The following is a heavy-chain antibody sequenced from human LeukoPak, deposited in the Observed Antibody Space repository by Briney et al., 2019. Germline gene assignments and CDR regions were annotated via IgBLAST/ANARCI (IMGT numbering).Heavy chain of an antibody. CDR2: IWYDGSNK. V-gene: IGHV3-33*01. D-gene: IGHD6-13*01. J-gene: IGHJ5*02. CDR1: GFTFSSYG. CDR3: ARDYRYSSSWYWFDP. Sequence: GGSLRLSCAASGFTFSSYGMHWVRQAPGKGLEWVAVIWYDGSNKYYADSVKGRFTISRDNSKNTLYLQMNSLRAEDTAVYYCARDYRYSSSWYWFDPWGQGTLVTVSS.